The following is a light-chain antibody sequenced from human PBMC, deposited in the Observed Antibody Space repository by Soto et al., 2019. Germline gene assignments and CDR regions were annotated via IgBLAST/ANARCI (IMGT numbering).Light chain of an antibody. CDR3: QQYNSYPRT. CDR2: KAS. Sequence: DIQMTQSPSTLSASVVDRVTITFRASQSISSWLAWYQQKPGKAPKLLIYKASSLESGVPSRFSGSGSGTEFTLTISSLQPDDFATYYCQQYNSYPRTFGQGTKVDIK. V-gene: IGKV1-5*03. J-gene: IGKJ1*01. CDR1: QSISSW.